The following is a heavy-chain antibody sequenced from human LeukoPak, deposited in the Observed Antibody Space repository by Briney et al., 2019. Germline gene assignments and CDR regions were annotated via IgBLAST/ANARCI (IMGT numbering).Heavy chain of an antibody. CDR2: INPSGGST. CDR1: GYTFTSYY. J-gene: IGHJ6*02. CDR3: ARDLAHYDFWSGYYPHYYYGMDV. V-gene: IGHV1-46*01. Sequence: ASVKVSCKASGYTFTSYYMHWVRQAPGQGLEWMGIINPSGGSTSYAQKFQGRVTMTRDTSTSTVYMGLSSLRSEDTAVYYCARDLAHYDFWSGYYPHYYYGMDVWGQGTTVTVSS. D-gene: IGHD3-3*01.